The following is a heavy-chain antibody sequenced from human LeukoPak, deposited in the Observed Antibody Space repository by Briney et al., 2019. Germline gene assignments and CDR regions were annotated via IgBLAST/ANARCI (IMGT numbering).Heavy chain of an antibody. J-gene: IGHJ4*02. CDR1: GFTVSSNY. Sequence: GGSLRLSCAASGFTVSSNYMSWVRQAPGKGLEWVSVIYSGGSTYYADSVKGRFTISRDNSKNTLYLQMNSLRAEDTAVYYCAKGNWNYPLDYWGQGTLVTVSS. CDR3: AKGNWNYPLDY. D-gene: IGHD1-7*01. V-gene: IGHV3-53*01. CDR2: IYSGGST.